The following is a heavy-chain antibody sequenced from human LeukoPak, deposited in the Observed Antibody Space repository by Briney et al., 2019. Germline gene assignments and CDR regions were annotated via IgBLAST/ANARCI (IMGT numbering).Heavy chain of an antibody. CDR1: GGSISSGSYY. D-gene: IGHD1-26*01. V-gene: IGHV4-61*02. CDR2: IYTSGST. Sequence: SETLSLTCTVSGGSISSGSYYWSWIRQPAGKGLEWIGRIYTSGSTNYNPSLKSRVTISVDTSKNQFSLKLSSVTAADTAVYYCARVGSTFHYYYYYYMDVWGKGTTVTISS. CDR3: ARVGSTFHYYYYYYMDV. J-gene: IGHJ6*03.